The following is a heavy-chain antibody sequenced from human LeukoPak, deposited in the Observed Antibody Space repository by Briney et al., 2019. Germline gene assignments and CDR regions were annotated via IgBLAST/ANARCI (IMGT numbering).Heavy chain of an antibody. CDR3: ARVPSDDDFWSGYLPYFDC. J-gene: IGHJ4*02. Sequence: SETLSLTCTVSGYSISSGDYWGWIRQHPGKGLGWIGSINDSGRTYYNPSLKSRVTISVDTSKNQVSLLLTSVTAEDTPVYYCARVPSDDDFWSGYLPYFDCRGQGNLVTVSS. V-gene: IGHV4-38-2*02. CDR1: GYSISSGDY. D-gene: IGHD3-3*01. CDR2: INDSGRT.